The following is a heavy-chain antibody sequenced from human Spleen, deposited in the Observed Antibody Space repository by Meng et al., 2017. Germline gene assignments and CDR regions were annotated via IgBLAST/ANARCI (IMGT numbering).Heavy chain of an antibody. V-gene: IGHV3-30*04. CDR3: ARKMDTSGWYIDY. CDR2: ISSDGRNK. CDR1: GLTFSSYA. D-gene: IGHD6-19*01. J-gene: IGHJ4*02. Sequence: GESLKISCAASGLTFSSYAMHWVRQAPGKGLEWVSVISSDGRNKYYADAVKGRFSISRDNSKNTLYLQMDSLRTEDTAVYYCARKMDTSGWYIDYWGQGTLVTVSS.